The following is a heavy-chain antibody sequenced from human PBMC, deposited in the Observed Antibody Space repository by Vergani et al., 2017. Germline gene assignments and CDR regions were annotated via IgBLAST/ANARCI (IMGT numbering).Heavy chain of an antibody. J-gene: IGHJ4*02. V-gene: IGHV4-59*01. D-gene: IGHD6-6*01. CDR1: VGSISNYY. Sequence: QVQLQESGPGLVKPSETLSLPCTVSVGSISNYYWSWIRQPPGKGLEWIGYMYYSGRTNYNPSLKSRVTMLVDTSKNQFSLKLTSVTAADTAVYYCAREYSSSVGFLAYWGQGTLVTVSS. CDR2: MYYSGRT. CDR3: AREYSSSVGFLAY.